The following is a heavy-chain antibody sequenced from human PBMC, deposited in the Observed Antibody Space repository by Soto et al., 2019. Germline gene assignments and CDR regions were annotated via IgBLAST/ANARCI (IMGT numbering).Heavy chain of an antibody. D-gene: IGHD5-18*01. CDR2: FDPEDGET. CDR3: ATGPKDTAMAPELKPFDY. CDR1: GYTLTELS. V-gene: IGHV1-24*01. J-gene: IGHJ4*02. Sequence: ASVKVSCKVSGYTLTELSMHWVRQAPGKGLEWMGGFDPEDGETIYAQKFQGRVTMTEDTSTDTAYMELSSLRSEDTAVYYCATGPKDTAMAPELKPFDYWGQGTLVTVSS.